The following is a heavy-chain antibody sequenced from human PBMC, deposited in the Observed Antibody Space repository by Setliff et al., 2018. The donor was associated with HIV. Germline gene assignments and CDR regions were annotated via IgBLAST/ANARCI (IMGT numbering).Heavy chain of an antibody. Sequence: SVKVSCKASGGTFSGYTISWVRQAPGQGLEWMGRIIPILGIANYAQKFQGRVTITADKSTSTAYMELSSLRSEDTAVYYCARGVRPSYGSGSYYWYFDLWGRGTLVTVSS. CDR2: IIPILGIA. V-gene: IGHV1-69*02. CDR1: GGTFSGYT. D-gene: IGHD3-10*01. CDR3: ARGVRPSYGSGSYYWYFDL. J-gene: IGHJ2*01.